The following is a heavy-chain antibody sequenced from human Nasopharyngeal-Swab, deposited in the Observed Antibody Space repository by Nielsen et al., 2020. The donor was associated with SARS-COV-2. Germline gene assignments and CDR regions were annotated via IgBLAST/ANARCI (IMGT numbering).Heavy chain of an antibody. V-gene: IGHV3-23*01. D-gene: IGHD3-22*01. CDR2: ISGSGGST. CDR3: ARYDDYYDSSGYAY. J-gene: IGHJ4*02. Sequence: GGSLRLSCAASGFIFSASAIHWVRQASGKGLEWVSVISGSGGSTYYADSVKGRFTISRDNSKNTLYLQMNSLRAEDTAVYYCARYDDYYDSSGYAYWGQGTLVTVSS. CDR1: GFIFSASA.